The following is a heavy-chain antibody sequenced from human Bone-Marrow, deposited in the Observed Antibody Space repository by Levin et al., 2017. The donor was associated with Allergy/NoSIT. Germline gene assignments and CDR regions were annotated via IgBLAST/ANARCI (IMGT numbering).Heavy chain of an antibody. J-gene: IGHJ4*02. Sequence: SCAASGFSFSSAWMSWVRQAPGKGLEWIGRIKSEADGGTSDFAASVRGRFSMSRDDSQNSVFLHMTGLKTEDTGVYYCTTDTGPRPYYHVTHGYRYWIDYWGQGTLVSVSS. D-gene: IGHD3-10*02. CDR1: GFSFSSAW. CDR3: TTDTGPRPYYHVTHGYRYWIDY. CDR2: IKSEADGGTS. V-gene: IGHV3-15*01.